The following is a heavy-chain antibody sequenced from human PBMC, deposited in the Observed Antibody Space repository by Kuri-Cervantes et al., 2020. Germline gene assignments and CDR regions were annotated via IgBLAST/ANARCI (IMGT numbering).Heavy chain of an antibody. CDR2: ISSSSSYI. CDR1: GFTFSSYS. V-gene: IGHV3-21*01. Sequence: GGSLRLSCAASGFTFSSYSMNWVRQAPGKGLEWVSSISSSSSYIYYADSVKGRFTISRDNSKNTLYLQMNSLRAEDTAVYYCARGPQAIVVVPATWGVYYYYGMDVWGQGTTVTVS. J-gene: IGHJ6*02. CDR3: ARGPQAIVVVPATWGVYYYYGMDV. D-gene: IGHD2-2*01.